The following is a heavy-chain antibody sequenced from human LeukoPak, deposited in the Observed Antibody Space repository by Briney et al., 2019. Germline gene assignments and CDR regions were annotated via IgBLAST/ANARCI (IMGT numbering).Heavy chain of an antibody. D-gene: IGHD3-16*01. Sequence: SETLSLTCTVSGGSISSGGYSWSWIRQHPGKGLEWIGYIYYSGSTYYNPSLKSRVTISVDTTKNQFSLKLSSVTAADTAVYYCARDSVRGQDYWGQGTLVTVYS. CDR3: ARDSVRGQDY. CDR1: GGSISSGGYS. CDR2: IYYSGST. J-gene: IGHJ4*02. V-gene: IGHV4-31*03.